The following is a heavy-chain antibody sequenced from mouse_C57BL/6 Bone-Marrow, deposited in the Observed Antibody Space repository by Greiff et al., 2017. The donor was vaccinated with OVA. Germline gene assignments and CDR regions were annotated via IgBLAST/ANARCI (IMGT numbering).Heavy chain of an antibody. CDR3: ATGTTWFAY. CDR2: ISSGGSYT. CDR1: GFTFSSYG. D-gene: IGHD4-1*01. J-gene: IGHJ3*01. Sequence: EVQGVESGGDLVKPGGSLKLSCAASGFTFSSYGMSWVRQTPDKRLEWVATISSGGSYTYYPDSVKGRFTISRDNAKNTLYLQMSSLKSEDTAMYYCATGTTWFAYWGQGTLVTVSA. V-gene: IGHV5-6*01.